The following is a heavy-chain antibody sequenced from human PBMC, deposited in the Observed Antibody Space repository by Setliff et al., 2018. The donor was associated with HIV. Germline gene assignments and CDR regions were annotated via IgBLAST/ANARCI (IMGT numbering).Heavy chain of an antibody. CDR2: ISASGTTT. V-gene: IGHV3-48*03. Sequence: GGSLRLSCAASGFTFSSYEMNWVRQAPGKGLEWVSYISASGTTTEYADSVKGRLTISRDNSKNTLYLQMDSLRADDTAVYYCGKDEQRSGDFIYWGQGTLVTVSS. CDR1: GFTFSSYE. CDR3: GKDEQRSGDFIY. D-gene: IGHD4-17*01. J-gene: IGHJ4*02.